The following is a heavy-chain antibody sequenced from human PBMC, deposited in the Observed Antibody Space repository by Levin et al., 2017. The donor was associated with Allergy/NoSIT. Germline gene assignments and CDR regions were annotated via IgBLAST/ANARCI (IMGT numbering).Heavy chain of an antibody. J-gene: IGHJ4*02. D-gene: IGHD4-17*01. CDR1: GFIFSNYA. CDR3: ARGGYGDYDFDY. V-gene: IGHV3-30*04. Sequence: AGESLKISCAASGFIFSNYAMHWVRQAPGKGLEWVVIISYDGSNKYYADSVKGRFTISRDNSKNTLYLQMNSLRAEDTAVYYCARGGYGDYDFDYWGQGTLVTVSS. CDR2: ISYDGSNK.